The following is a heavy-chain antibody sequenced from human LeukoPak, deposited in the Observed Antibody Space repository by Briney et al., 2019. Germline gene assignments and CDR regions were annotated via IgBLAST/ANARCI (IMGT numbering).Heavy chain of an antibody. J-gene: IGHJ5*02. CDR1: GAYIGTYY. CDR3: AGTYYKRGGFDP. D-gene: IGHD3-10*01. V-gene: IGHV4-4*09. Sequence: TSETLSLTCSVSGAYIGTYYWSWIRQPPGKGLEWIGFMHTGEGTNYNPSLGSRVTISVDTSRSQFSLKLTSVTAADTAVYYCAGTYYKRGGFDPWGQGTLVTVSS. CDR2: MHTGEGT.